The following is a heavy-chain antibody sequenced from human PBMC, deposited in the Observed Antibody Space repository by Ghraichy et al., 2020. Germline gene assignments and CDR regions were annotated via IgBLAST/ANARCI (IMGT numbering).Heavy chain of an antibody. CDR1: GYTFTSYY. CDR2: INPSGGST. Sequence: ASVKVSCKASGYTFTSYYMHWVRQAPGQGLEWMGIINPSGGSTSYAQKFQGRVTMTRDTSTSKVYMELSSLRSEDTAVYYCARGPTTVTLAPPIYYFDYWGQGTLVTVSS. J-gene: IGHJ4*02. V-gene: IGHV1-46*01. CDR3: ARGPTTVTLAPPIYYFDY. D-gene: IGHD4-17*01.